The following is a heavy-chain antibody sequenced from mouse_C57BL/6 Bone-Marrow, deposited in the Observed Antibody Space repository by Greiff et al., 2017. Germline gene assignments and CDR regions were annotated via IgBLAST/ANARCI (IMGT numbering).Heavy chain of an antibody. CDR3: ARTILRLDY. CDR2: IYPGSGST. CDR1: GYTFTSYW. V-gene: IGHV1-55*01. Sequence: VQLQQPGAELVKPGASVKMSCKASGYTFTSYWITWVKQRPGQGLEWIGDIYPGSGSTKYNEKFKSKATLTVETSSSTAYMQLSSLTSEDSAVYYCARTILRLDYWGQGTTLTVSS. J-gene: IGHJ2*01.